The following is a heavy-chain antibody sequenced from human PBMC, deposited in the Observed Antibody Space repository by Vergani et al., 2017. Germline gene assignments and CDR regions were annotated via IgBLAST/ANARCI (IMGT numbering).Heavy chain of an antibody. Sequence: QVQLVQSGAEVKKPGASVKVSCKTSGYIFTNYYMHWVRQAPGQGLEWMGIINPSGGNTRYAQKFQGRVSMTRDTSTRTVYMELSSLKSEDTAMYYGARGGSGSLSPFDYGGQGTLVTVSS. CDR3: ARGGSGSLSPFDY. J-gene: IGHJ4*02. V-gene: IGHV1-46*01. D-gene: IGHD3-10*01. CDR1: GYIFTNYY. CDR2: INPSGGNT.